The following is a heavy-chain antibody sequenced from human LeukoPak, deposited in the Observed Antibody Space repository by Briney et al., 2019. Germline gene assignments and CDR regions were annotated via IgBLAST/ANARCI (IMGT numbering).Heavy chain of an antibody. J-gene: IGHJ2*01. Sequence: PSETLSLTCTVSGGSISSYYWSWIRQPPGKGLEWIGYIYYSGSTNYNPSLKSRVTISVDTSKNQFSLKLSSVTAADTAVYYCARDQTAMRSFDLWGCGTLVTVSS. CDR1: GGSISSYY. CDR2: IYYSGST. D-gene: IGHD5-18*01. V-gene: IGHV4-59*01. CDR3: ARDQTAMRSFDL.